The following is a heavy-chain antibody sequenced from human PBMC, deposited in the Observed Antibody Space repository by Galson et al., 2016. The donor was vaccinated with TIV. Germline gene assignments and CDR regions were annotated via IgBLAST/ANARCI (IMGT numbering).Heavy chain of an antibody. V-gene: IGHV7-4-1*02. CDR1: GYSFNTSA. CDR3: ARDPEGQEGPN. Sequence: SVKVSCKASGYSFNTSALNWVRQAPGQGPVYMGWVNTNTGDPTYAQAFTGRFVFSLDTSVSTAYPQISSLKAEDTAVYYCARDPEGQEGPNWGQGTLVIVSS. CDR2: VNTNTGDP. J-gene: IGHJ4*02.